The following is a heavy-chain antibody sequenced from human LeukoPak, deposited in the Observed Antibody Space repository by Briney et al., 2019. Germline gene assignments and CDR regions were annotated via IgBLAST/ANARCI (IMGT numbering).Heavy chain of an antibody. J-gene: IGHJ5*02. CDR3: ARQTILTGYYNWFDP. Sequence: SETLSLTCAVYGGSFSGYYWSWIRQPPGKGLEWIGEINHSGSTSYNPSLKSRVTISVDTSKNQFSLKLSSVTAADTAVYYCARQTILTGYYNWFDPWGQGTLVTVSS. D-gene: IGHD3-9*01. CDR2: INHSGST. V-gene: IGHV4-34*01. CDR1: GGSFSGYY.